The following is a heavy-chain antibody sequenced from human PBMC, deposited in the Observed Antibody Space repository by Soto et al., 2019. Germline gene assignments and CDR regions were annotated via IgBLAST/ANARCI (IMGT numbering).Heavy chain of an antibody. Sequence: SETLSLTCTVSGGSVTNSSYYWGWIRQSPGKGLEWIGSVYYRGRSYSKSSVKSRVNISVDTSKNRFSLSLNSVTASDTAVYFCVSQRTTVPTQAYFDYWGPGALVTV. V-gene: IGHV4-39*01. J-gene: IGHJ4*02. CDR3: VSQRTTVPTQAYFDY. CDR1: GGSVTNSSYY. D-gene: IGHD4-17*01. CDR2: VYYRGRS.